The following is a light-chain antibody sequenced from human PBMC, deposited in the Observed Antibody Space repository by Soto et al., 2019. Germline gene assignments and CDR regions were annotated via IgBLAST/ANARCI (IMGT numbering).Light chain of an antibody. CDR2: DAY. Sequence: DIQITQSPSSLSASVRDRVTITCRASQSISSWLAWYQQKPGKAPKLLIYDAYSLASGVPSRFSGSGSGTEFTLTISSLQPDDFATYYCQQYNSYSPTFGGGTKVDIK. CDR3: QQYNSYSPT. CDR1: QSISSW. V-gene: IGKV1-5*01. J-gene: IGKJ4*01.